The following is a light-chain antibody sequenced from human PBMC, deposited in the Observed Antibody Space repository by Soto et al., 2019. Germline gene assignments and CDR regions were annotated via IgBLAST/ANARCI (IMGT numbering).Light chain of an antibody. CDR1: QSVSSN. V-gene: IGKV3-15*01. CDR2: GAS. J-gene: IGKJ1*01. CDR3: QNFDSAPHR. Sequence: PATLSVSTGDRARLSCRASQSVSSNLAWYQQKPGQAPRLLIYGASTRATGIPARFSGSGSGTEFTLTISSLQPEDVATYYCQNFDSAPHRFCQGAKVDI.